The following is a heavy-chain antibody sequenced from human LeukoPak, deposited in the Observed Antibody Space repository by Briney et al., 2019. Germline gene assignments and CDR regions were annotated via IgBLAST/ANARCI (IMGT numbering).Heavy chain of an antibody. D-gene: IGHD3-10*01. J-gene: IGHJ6*02. CDR3: ARDDRNYGNV. V-gene: IGHV3-21*01. Sequence: GGSLRLSCAASGFTFSSYSMNWVRQAPGKGLEWVSSISSSSSYIYYADSVKGRFTISRDNAKNTLYLQMNSLRAEDTAVYYCARDDRNYGNVWGQGTTVTVSS. CDR2: ISSSSSYI. CDR1: GFTFSSYS.